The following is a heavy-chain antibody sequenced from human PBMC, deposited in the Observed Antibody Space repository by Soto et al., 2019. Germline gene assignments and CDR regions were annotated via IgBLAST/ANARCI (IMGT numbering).Heavy chain of an antibody. CDR1: GYSFTSYW. J-gene: IGHJ4*02. Sequence: PGESLKISCKGSGYSFTSYWIGWVRQMPGKGLEWMGTIYPGDSDTRYSPSFQGQVTISADKSISTAYLQWSSLKASDTAMYYCARVRGAWIQLWNFDYWGQGTLVTVSS. CDR2: IYPGDSDT. V-gene: IGHV5-51*01. CDR3: ARVRGAWIQLWNFDY. D-gene: IGHD5-18*01.